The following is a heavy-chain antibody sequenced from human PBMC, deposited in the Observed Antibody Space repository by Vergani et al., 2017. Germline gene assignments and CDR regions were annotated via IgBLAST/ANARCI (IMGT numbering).Heavy chain of an antibody. CDR1: GGSFSGYY. J-gene: IGHJ4*02. CDR2: INHSGST. V-gene: IGHV4-34*01. D-gene: IGHD1-26*01. CDR3: ARDSVGATQPFDY. Sequence: QVQLQESGPGLLKPSETLSLTCAVYGGSFSGYYWSWIRQPPGKGLEWIGEINHSGSTNYNPSLKSRVTISVDTSKNQFSLKLSSVTAADTAVYYCARDSVGATQPFDYWGQGTLVTVSS.